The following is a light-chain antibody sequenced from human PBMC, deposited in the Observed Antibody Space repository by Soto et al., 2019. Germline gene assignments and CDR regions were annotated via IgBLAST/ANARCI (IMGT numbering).Light chain of an antibody. CDR3: SSYTSSSILACV. CDR2: DVS. CDR1: SSDVGGYNY. Sequence: QSVLTQPASVSGSPGQSITISCTGTSSDVGGYNYVSWYQQHPGKAPKLMIYDVSNRPSGVSNRLSGSKSGNTASLTISGLQAEDEADYYCSSYTSSSILACVFGTGTKLTVL. J-gene: IGLJ1*01. V-gene: IGLV2-14*01.